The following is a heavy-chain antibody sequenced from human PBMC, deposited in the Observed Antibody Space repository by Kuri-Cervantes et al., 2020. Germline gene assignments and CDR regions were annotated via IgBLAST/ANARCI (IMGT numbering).Heavy chain of an antibody. CDR1: GFTFSSYG. V-gene: IGHV3-33*01. D-gene: IGHD2-15*01. Sequence: GESLKISCAASGFTFSSYGMHWVRQVPGKGLEWVAVIWYDGSNKYYADSVRGRFTISRDNSKNTLYLQMNSLRAEDTAVYYCAREQGVVVAATTYYYYYGMDVWGQGTTVTVSS. J-gene: IGHJ6*02. CDR2: IWYDGSNK. CDR3: AREQGVVVAATTYYYYYGMDV.